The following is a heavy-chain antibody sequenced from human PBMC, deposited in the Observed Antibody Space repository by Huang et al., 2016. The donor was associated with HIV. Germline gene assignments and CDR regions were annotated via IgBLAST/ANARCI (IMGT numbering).Heavy chain of an antibody. Sequence: QVQLVQSGAEVKKPGASLKVSCKTSGNPFSAYFIHWVRQAPGQGLEWMGWISPNTGETFYAQKWKGRVTITRDTSIRTAYMERASLRPDDAAAYFWATDGGGGCNGGTCFPYWGQGTVVGVSS. D-gene: IGHD2-15*01. CDR2: ISPNTGET. CDR3: ATDGGGGCNGGTCFPY. CDR1: GNPFSAYF. V-gene: IGHV1-2*02. J-gene: IGHJ4*02.